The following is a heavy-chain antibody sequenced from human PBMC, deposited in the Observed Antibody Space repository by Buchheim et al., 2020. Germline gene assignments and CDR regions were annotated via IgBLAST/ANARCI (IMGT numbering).Heavy chain of an antibody. V-gene: IGHV3-48*03. CDR1: GFTFSSYG. Sequence: EVQLVESGGGVVQPGGSLRLSCAASGFTFSSYGMNWVRQAPGKGLEWVSYISSSGSTIYYADSVKGRFTISRDNAKNSLYLQMNSLRAEDTAVYYCARVITVTTLFYWYFDLWGRGTL. D-gene: IGHD4-17*01. CDR3: ARVITVTTLFYWYFDL. CDR2: ISSSGSTI. J-gene: IGHJ2*01.